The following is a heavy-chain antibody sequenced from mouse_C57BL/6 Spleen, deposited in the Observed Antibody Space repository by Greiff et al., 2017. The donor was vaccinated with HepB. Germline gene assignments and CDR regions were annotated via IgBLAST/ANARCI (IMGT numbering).Heavy chain of an antibody. CDR1: GFTFTDYY. D-gene: IGHD1-1*01. V-gene: IGHV7-3*01. Sequence: EVKVVESGGGLVQPGGSLSLSCAASGFTFTDYYMSWVRQPPGKALEWLGFIRNKANGYTTEYSASVKGRFTISRDNSQSILYFQMNALGAEDSATYYCARYPGSSPFYAMDYWGQGTAVTVSS. CDR2: IRNKANGYTT. J-gene: IGHJ4*01. CDR3: ARYPGSSPFYAMDY.